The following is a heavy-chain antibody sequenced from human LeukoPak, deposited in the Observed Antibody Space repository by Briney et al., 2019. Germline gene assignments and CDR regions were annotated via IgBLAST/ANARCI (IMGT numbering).Heavy chain of an antibody. J-gene: IGHJ4*02. V-gene: IGHV4-39*07. CDR1: GGSISSSSDYY. Sequence: SETLSLTCTVSGGSISSSSDYYWGWIRQPPGKGLEWIGSIYYSGSTYYNPSLKSRVTISVDTSKNQFSLKLSSVTAADTAVYYCARDCGGDCRQYGVSDYWGQGTLVTVSS. CDR2: IYYSGST. D-gene: IGHD2-21*02. CDR3: ARDCGGDCRQYGVSDY.